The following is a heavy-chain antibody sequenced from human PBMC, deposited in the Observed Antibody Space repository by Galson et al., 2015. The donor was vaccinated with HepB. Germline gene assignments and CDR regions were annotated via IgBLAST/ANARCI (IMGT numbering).Heavy chain of an antibody. Sequence: SLRLSCAASGFTVSSNYMSWVRQAPGKGLEWVSVIYSGGSTYYADSVKGRFTISRDNSKNTLYLQMNSLRAEDTAVYYCARHDLRGGYSSGWLYWYFDLWGRGTLVTVSS. J-gene: IGHJ2*01. CDR2: IYSGGST. CDR3: ARHDLRGGYSSGWLYWYFDL. D-gene: IGHD6-19*01. V-gene: IGHV3-66*04. CDR1: GFTVSSNY.